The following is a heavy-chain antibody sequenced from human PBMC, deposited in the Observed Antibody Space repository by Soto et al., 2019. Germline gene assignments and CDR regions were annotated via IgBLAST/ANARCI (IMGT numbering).Heavy chain of an antibody. CDR3: ARRDGYKTTIHYYGMDV. CDR2: INTNTGNP. Sequence: ASVKVSCKASGYTFTSYAMNWVRQAPGQGLEWMGWINTNTGNPTYAQGFTGRFVFSLDTSASTAYLQICSLKAEDTAVYYCARRDGYKTTIHYYGMDVWGQGTTVTVSS. J-gene: IGHJ6*02. CDR1: GYTFTSYA. D-gene: IGHD5-12*01. V-gene: IGHV7-4-1*01.